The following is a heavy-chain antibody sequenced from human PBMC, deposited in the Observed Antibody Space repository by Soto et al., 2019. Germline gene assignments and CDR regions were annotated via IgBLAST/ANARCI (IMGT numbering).Heavy chain of an antibody. V-gene: IGHV3-74*03. CDR1: GFTFGDYW. J-gene: IGHJ4*02. CDR3: ATAEVDY. CDR2: MTGDGRTT. Sequence: VSLRRSCAASGFTFGDYWMHWVRQPPGKGPEWVSRMTGDGRTTQYADSVKGRFTASRDNAKSTLYLQMNSLRAEDTAVYYCATAEVDYWGPGTLVIVSS.